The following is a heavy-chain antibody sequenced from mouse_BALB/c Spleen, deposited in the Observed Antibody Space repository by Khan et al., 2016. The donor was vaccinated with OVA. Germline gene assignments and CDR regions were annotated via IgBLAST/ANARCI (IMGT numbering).Heavy chain of an antibody. CDR2: INPSTGYT. V-gene: IGHV1-7*01. J-gene: IGHJ2*01. CDR3: ARRGLRWDVDY. D-gene: IGHD1-1*01. CDR1: GYTFINYW. Sequence: QIQLVQSGAELAKPGASVKMSCKASGYTFINYWILWVKQRPGQGLEWIGYINPSTGYTEYNQNFKDKATLTADTSSSTAYMQLSSLTSEDSAVYYCARRGLRWDVDYWGQGTTLTGAS.